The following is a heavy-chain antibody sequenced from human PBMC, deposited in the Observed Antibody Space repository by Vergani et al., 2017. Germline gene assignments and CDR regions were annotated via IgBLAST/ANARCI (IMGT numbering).Heavy chain of an antibody. CDR1: GFTFSSYA. D-gene: IGHD5-12*01. J-gene: IGHJ6*02. Sequence: EVQLLESGGGLVQPGGSLRLSCAASGFTFSSYAMSWVRQAPGKGLEWVSAISGSGGSTYYADSVKGRFTISRDNSKNTLYLQMNSLRAEDTAVYYCAKDXVATIGYYYYGMDVWGQGTTVTVSS. V-gene: IGHV3-23*01. CDR2: ISGSGGST. CDR3: AKDXVATIGYYYYGMDV.